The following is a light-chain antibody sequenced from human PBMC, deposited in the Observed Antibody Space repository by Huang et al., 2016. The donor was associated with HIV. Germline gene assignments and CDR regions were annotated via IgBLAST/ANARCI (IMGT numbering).Light chain of an antibody. V-gene: IGKV1-33*01. J-gene: IGKJ3*01. CDR1: QDISNY. CDR3: QQYGNLPQGFT. Sequence: DIQMTQSPSSLSASVGDRVTITCQASQDISNYLNWYQQKPGKAPKLLIYDASNLETGVPSRFSGSGCGTDFTFTISSLQPDDIATYCCQQYGNLPQGFTFGPGTKVDMK. CDR2: DAS.